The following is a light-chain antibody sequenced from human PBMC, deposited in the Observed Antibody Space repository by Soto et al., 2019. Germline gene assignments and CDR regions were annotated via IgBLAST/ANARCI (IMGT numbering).Light chain of an antibody. Sequence: DIQMTQSPSTLSASVGDRVTMTCRASQSISVWLAWYQQKPGRAPKLLIYDASNLQSGVPSRFSGSGSGTAFTLTISSLQPDDFATYYCQQYDSYLYTFGQGTNLEIK. CDR3: QQYDSYLYT. CDR1: QSISVW. V-gene: IGKV1-5*01. CDR2: DAS. J-gene: IGKJ2*01.